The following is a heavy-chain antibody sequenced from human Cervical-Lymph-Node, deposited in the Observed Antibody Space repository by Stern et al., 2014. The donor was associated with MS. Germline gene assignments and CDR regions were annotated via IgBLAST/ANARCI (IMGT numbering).Heavy chain of an antibody. CDR3: ARSKSYYGSGIDY. CDR1: GFTFNDHY. J-gene: IGHJ4*02. V-gene: IGHV3-72*01. CDR2: IKNKVNSHST. Sequence: VQLVESGGGLVQPGGSLRLSCAVSGFTFNDHYMDWVRQAPGKGLEWVGRIKNKVNSHSTEYAASVKGRFTMSRDDSKNSVYLQMDSLKPEDTALYYCARSKSYYGSGIDYWGQGALVTVSS. D-gene: IGHD3-10*01.